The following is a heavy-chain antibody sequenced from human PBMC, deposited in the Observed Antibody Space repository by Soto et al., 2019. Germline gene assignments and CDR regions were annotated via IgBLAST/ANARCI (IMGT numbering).Heavy chain of an antibody. V-gene: IGHV1-18*01. CDR3: ARGRYGDY. D-gene: IGHD1-1*01. CDR2: ISAHNGNT. CDR1: GYTFTSYG. J-gene: IGHJ4*02. Sequence: QVHLVQSGAEVKKPGASVKVSCKGSGYTFTSYGITWVRQAPGQGLDWMGWISAHNGNTDNAQKLQGRVTVTRDTSTRTAYMELRSLRSDDTAVYYCARGRYGDYWGQGALVTVSS.